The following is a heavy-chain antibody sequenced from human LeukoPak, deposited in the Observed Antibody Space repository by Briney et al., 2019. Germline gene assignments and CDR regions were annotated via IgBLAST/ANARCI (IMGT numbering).Heavy chain of an antibody. D-gene: IGHD3-9*01. CDR2: IYYSGRT. V-gene: IGHV4-39*01. CDR3: ARHGFTNYDILTGYYTLPWWFDP. J-gene: IGHJ5*02. Sequence: SETLSLTCTVSGGSISSSSYYWGWIRQPPGKGLEWIGSIYYSGRTYYNPSLKSRVTISVDTSKNQFSLKLSSVTAADTAVYYCARHGFTNYDILTGYYTLPWWFDPWGQGTLVTVSS. CDR1: GGSISSSSYY.